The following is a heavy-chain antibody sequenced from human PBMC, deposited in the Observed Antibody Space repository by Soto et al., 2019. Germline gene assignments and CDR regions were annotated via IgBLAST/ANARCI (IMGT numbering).Heavy chain of an antibody. V-gene: IGHV1-46*01. CDR1: GYTFTSYY. D-gene: IGHD3-3*01. J-gene: IGHJ4*02. CDR3: ASTIVQGTAVDPFDY. Sequence: QVQLVQSGAEVKKPGASVKVSCKASGYTFTSYYMHWVRQAPGQGLEWMGIINPSGGSTSYAQKYERRVTMNRDTPRTTGYMERGSLSSEDTAVYYGASTIVQGTAVDPFDYCGEGTLVTVSS. CDR2: INPSGGST.